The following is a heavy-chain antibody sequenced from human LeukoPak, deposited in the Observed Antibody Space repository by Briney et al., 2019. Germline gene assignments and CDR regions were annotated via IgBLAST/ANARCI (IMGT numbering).Heavy chain of an antibody. CDR2: IYYSGST. CDR1: SGSISRYY. J-gene: IGHJ5*02. Sequence: SETLSLTCTVSSGSISRYYWSWIRQPPGKGLEWIGYIYYSGSTNYNPSLKSRVTISVDTSKNQFSLKLSSVTAADTAVYYCARGVYYDTSDNWFDPWGQGTLVTVSS. CDR3: ARGVYYDTSDNWFDP. V-gene: IGHV4-59*01. D-gene: IGHD3-22*01.